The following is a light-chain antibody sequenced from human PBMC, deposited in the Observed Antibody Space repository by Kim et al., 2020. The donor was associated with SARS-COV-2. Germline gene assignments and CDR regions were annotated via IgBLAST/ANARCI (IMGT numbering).Light chain of an antibody. V-gene: IGKV3D-7*01. CDR2: GAS. CDR3: QQDYNLPLRT. Sequence: PGERVTLSCRASQSVSSSYLTWYQQKPGQAPRLLIYGASTRATSIPARFSGSGSGTDFTLTISSLQPEDFAVYYCQQDYNLPLRTFGQGTKVDIK. CDR1: QSVSSSY. J-gene: IGKJ1*01.